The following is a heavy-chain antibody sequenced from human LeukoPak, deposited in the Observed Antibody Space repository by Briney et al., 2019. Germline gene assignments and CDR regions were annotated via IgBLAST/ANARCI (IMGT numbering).Heavy chain of an antibody. CDR3: AYDTYGSGSYYEDY. CDR2: IIPIFGIA. V-gene: IGHV1-69*04. CDR1: GGTFSSYA. Sequence: EASVKVSCKASGGTFSSYAIGWVRQAPGQGLEWMGRIIPIFGIANYAQKFQGRVTITADKSTSTAYMELSSLRSEDTAVYYCAYDTYGSGSYYEDYWGQGTLVTVSS. D-gene: IGHD3-10*01. J-gene: IGHJ4*02.